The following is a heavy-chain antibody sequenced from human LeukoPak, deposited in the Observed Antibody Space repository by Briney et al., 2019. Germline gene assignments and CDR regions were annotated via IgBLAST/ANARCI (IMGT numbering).Heavy chain of an antibody. J-gene: IGHJ4*02. CDR2: IYPGDSDT. D-gene: IGHD2-2*01. CDR1: GYTFTSYG. Sequence: KVSCKASGYTFTSYGISWVRQMPGKGLEWMGIIYPGDSDTRYSPSFQGQVTISADKSISTAYLQWSSLKASDTAMYYCARRYCSSTSCFNDYWGQGTLVTVSS. CDR3: ARRYCSSTSCFNDY. V-gene: IGHV5-51*01.